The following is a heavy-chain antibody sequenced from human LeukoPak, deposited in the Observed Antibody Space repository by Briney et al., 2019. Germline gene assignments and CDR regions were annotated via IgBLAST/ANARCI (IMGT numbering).Heavy chain of an antibody. D-gene: IGHD5-18*01. CDR1: GFTFSSYA. Sequence: GGSLRLSCSASGFTFSSYAMHWVRQAPGKGLEYVSAISSNGGSIYYADSVKGRFTISRDNSKNTLYLQMSSLRAEDTAVYYCVKGDTAMVRNWFDPWGQGTLVTVSS. J-gene: IGHJ5*02. CDR3: VKGDTAMVRNWFDP. V-gene: IGHV3-64D*06. CDR2: ISSNGGSI.